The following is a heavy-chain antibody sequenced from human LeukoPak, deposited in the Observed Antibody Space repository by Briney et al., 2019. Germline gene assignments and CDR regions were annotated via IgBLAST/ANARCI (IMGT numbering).Heavy chain of an antibody. CDR1: GYTFINYG. CDR2: ISGYNGYT. V-gene: IGHV1-18*01. Sequence: ASVKVSCKASGYTFINYGITWVRQAPGQRLEWMGWISGYNGYTKYAQKFQGRVTMTTDTSTSTAYMELRSLRSDDTAVYYCARDRSPRHYYDTSDYHGAAEYWGQGTLVTVSS. CDR3: ARDRSPRHYYDTSDYHGAAEY. D-gene: IGHD3-22*01. J-gene: IGHJ4*02.